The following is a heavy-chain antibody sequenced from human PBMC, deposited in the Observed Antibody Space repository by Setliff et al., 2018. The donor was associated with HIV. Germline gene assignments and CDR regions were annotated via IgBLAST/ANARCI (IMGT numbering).Heavy chain of an antibody. Sequence: GASVKVSCKASGFTFNHYALSWVRQAPGRRPEWMGGTIPMSDIPNYAQNFQGRVTITADHSTTTAYMELSSLSSEDTAVYYCVRVGPWYYGRSGYLASWDYWGQGTQVTVSS. CDR2: TIPMSDIP. D-gene: IGHD3-22*01. CDR3: VRVGPWYYGRSGYLASWDY. V-gene: IGHV1-69*10. CDR1: GFTFNHYA. J-gene: IGHJ4*02.